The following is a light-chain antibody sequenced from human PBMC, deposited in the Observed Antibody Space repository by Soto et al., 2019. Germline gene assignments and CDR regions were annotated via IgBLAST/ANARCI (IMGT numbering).Light chain of an antibody. Sequence: QSVLTQPPSVSEAPRQRVTISCSGSSSNIGNNAVNWYQQLPGKAPKLLIYYDDLLPSGVSDRFSGSKSGTSASLAISGLQSEGEADYYCAAWDDSLNALWVFGGGTQLTVL. J-gene: IGLJ3*02. V-gene: IGLV1-36*01. CDR2: YDD. CDR1: SSNIGNNA. CDR3: AAWDDSLNALWV.